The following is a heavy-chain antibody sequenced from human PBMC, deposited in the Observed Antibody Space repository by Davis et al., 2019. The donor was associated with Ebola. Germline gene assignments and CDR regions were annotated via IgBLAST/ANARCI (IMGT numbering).Heavy chain of an antibody. CDR2: MNPNSGDT. D-gene: IGHD5-24*01. V-gene: IGHV1-8*01. CDR1: GYTFGNYD. CDR3: AREGVLEMDAPEGTDYYGLDV. J-gene: IGHJ6*02. Sequence: ALVKVSCKASGYTFGNYDINWVRQATGQGLEWMGWMNPNSGDTGYAQKFQGRVTMTRNTSIRTAYMELNSLESEDTAVYYCAREGVLEMDAPEGTDYYGLDVWGQGTTVTVSS.